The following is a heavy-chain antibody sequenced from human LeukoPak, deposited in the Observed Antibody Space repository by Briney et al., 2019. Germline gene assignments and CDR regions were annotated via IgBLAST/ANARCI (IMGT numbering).Heavy chain of an antibody. Sequence: PGGSLRLSCAASGFTFSNYGTHWVRQAPGKGLEWVAFIHYDGSNKYYADSVKGRFTISRDNSKNTLYLQMNSLSGEDTAVYYCAKDKSLWDDFFDYWGQGTLVTVSS. D-gene: IGHD1-26*01. J-gene: IGHJ4*02. V-gene: IGHV3-30*02. CDR2: IHYDGSNK. CDR3: AKDKSLWDDFFDY. CDR1: GFTFSNYG.